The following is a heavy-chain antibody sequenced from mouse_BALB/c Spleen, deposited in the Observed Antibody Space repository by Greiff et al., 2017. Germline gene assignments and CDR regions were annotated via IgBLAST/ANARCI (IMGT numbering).Heavy chain of an antibody. CDR2: ISSGSSTI. Sequence: EVQGVESGGGLVQPGGSRKLSCAASGFTFSSFGMHWVRQAPEKGLEWVAYISSGSSTIYYADTVKGRFTISRDNPKNTLFLQMTSLRSEDTAMYYCARSGDGYYFDYWGQGTTLTVSS. CDR1: GFTFSSFG. V-gene: IGHV5-17*02. J-gene: IGHJ2*01. D-gene: IGHD2-3*01. CDR3: ARSGDGYYFDY.